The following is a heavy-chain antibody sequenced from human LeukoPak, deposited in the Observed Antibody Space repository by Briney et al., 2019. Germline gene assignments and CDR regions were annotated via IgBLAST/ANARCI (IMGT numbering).Heavy chain of an antibody. CDR2: IRSKANRHAT. CDR1: GFTFSGAS. V-gene: IGHV3-73*01. Sequence: GGSLKLSCVASGFTFSGASIHWVRQASGKGLEWVGRIRSKANRHATVYGASVKGRFTISRDDSKNTLYLQMNRLKTEDTAVYYCTTEFYSSSWYAEYFQHWGQGSLVTVSS. J-gene: IGHJ1*01. CDR3: TTEFYSSSWYAEYFQH. D-gene: IGHD6-13*01.